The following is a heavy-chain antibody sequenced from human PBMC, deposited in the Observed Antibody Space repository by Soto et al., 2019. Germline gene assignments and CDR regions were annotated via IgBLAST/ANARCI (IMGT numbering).Heavy chain of an antibody. CDR3: VSQRTTVPTQAYFDY. CDR1: CGSVSNSSYY. J-gene: IGHJ4*02. Sequence: PSETLSLTCTFSCGSVSNSSYYRGWIRQSPGKGLEWIGSVYYRGRSYSKSSVKSRVTISVDTSKNRFSLSLNSVTASDTAVYFCVSQRTTVPTQAYFDYWGPGALVTVSS. V-gene: IGHV4-39*01. CDR2: VYYRGRS. D-gene: IGHD4-17*01.